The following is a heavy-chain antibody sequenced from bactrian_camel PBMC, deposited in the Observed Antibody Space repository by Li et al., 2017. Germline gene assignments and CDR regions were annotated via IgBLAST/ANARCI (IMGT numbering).Heavy chain of an antibody. CDR2: ITASGTT. D-gene: IGHD7*01. CDR3: AKGRPRLGLVAADLD. CDR1: GFPFSANH. V-gene: IGHV3S1*01. Sequence: QVQLVESGGDSVQPGGSLRLSCVASGFPFSANHMSWVRQPPGKKLEWVSSITASGTTSYSNSVRGRFTISRDNAKNTLYLQLDSLSTEDTATYYCAKGRPRLGLVAADLDRGQGTQVTVS. J-gene: IGHJ4*01.